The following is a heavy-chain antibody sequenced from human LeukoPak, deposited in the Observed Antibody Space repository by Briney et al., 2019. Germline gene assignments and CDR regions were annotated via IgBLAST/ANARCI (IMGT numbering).Heavy chain of an antibody. D-gene: IGHD2-2*01. CDR1: GGSISSGDYY. CDR3: ARDVPAAL. J-gene: IGHJ3*01. Sequence: SETLSLTCTVSGGSISSGDYYWNWIRPPPGKGLEWIGNIYHRGSRFYNPSLKSRLTILVDTSKNQFSLNLSSVTAADTAVYYCARDVPAALWGQGTMVTVSS. CDR2: IYHRGSR. V-gene: IGHV4-30-4*01.